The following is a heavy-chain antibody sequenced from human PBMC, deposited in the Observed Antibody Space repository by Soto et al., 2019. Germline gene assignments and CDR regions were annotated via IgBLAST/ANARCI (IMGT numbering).Heavy chain of an antibody. J-gene: IGHJ5*02. V-gene: IGHV6-1*01. CDR2: TYYRPEWYN. D-gene: IGHD3-22*01. CDR3: ARDRGYYYPFDP. Sequence: SQTLSLTCAISGDSVSSNSAAWNWIRQFPSRGLEWLGRTYYRPEWYNEYAVSVKSRITINPDTSKNQFSLQLNSVTPDDTAVYYCARDRGYYYPFDPWGQGILVTVSS. CDR1: GDSVSSNSAA.